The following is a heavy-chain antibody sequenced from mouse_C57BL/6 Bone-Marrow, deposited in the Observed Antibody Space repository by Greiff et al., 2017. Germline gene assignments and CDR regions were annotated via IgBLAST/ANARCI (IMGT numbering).Heavy chain of an antibody. CDR1: GFTFSSYA. CDR3: ARDTTVVWDYFDY. D-gene: IGHD1-1*01. J-gene: IGHJ2*01. CDR2: ISDGGSYT. Sequence: EVQLVESGGGLVKPGGSLKLSCAASGFTFSSYAMSWVRQTPEKRLEWVATISDGGSYTYYPDNVKGRFTISRDNAKNNLYLQMSHLKSEDTAMYYCARDTTVVWDYFDYWGQGTTLTVSS. V-gene: IGHV5-4*01.